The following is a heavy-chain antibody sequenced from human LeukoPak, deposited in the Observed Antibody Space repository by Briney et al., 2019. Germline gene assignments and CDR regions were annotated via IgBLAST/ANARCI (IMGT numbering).Heavy chain of an antibody. V-gene: IGHV1-2*02. CDR1: GYTFTGYY. J-gene: IGHJ3*02. D-gene: IGHD2-15*01. CDR3: ARRLGYFDAFDI. Sequence: ASVKVSCKASGYTFTGYYMHWVRQAPGQGLEWMGWINPNSGGTNYAQKFQGRVTMTRDTSISTAYMELSRPRSDDTAVYYCARRLGYFDAFDIWGQGTMVTVSS. CDR2: INPNSGGT.